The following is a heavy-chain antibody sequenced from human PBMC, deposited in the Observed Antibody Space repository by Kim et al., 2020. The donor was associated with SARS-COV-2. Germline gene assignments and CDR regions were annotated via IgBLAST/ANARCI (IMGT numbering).Heavy chain of an antibody. CDR2: INHSGST. CDR1: GGSFSGYY. D-gene: IGHD3-22*01. V-gene: IGHV4-34*01. Sequence: SETLSLTCAVYGGSFSGYYWSWIRQPPGKGLEWIGEINHSGSTNYNPSLKSRVTISVDTSKNQFSLKLSSVTAADTAVYYCATLYYYDSSGDFDYWGQGTLVTVSS. CDR3: ATLYYYDSSGDFDY. J-gene: IGHJ4*02.